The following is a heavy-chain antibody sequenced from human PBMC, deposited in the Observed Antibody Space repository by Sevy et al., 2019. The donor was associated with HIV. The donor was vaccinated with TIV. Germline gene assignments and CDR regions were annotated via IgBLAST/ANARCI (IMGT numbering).Heavy chain of an antibody. CDR2: IYYSGST. V-gene: IGHV4-59*01. CDR3: ARSPDCDWLQTYYYYYMDV. Sequence: SETLSLTCTVSGGSISSYYWSWIRQPPGKGLEWIGYIYYSGSTNYNPALKSRVTISVDTSKNQFSLKLSSVTAADTAVYYCARSPDCDWLQTYYYYYMDVWGKGTTVTVSS. D-gene: IGHD3-9*01. J-gene: IGHJ6*03. CDR1: GGSISSYY.